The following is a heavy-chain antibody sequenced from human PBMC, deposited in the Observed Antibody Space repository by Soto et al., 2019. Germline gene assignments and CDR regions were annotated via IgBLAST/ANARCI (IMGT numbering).Heavy chain of an antibody. D-gene: IGHD3-3*01. CDR2: IYWDDDK. J-gene: IGHJ4*02. V-gene: IGHV2-5*02. CDR3: AHRVLRTVFGLVTTTAIYFDF. CDR1: GFSLTTSGVG. Sequence: QITLKESGPMVVKPTETLTLTCTFSGFSLTTSGVGVGWVRQSPGKAPEWLALIYWDDDKRYSTSLKSRLTITKDTSKNQVVLTMANVDPADTATYYCAHRVLRTVFGLVTTTAIYFDFWGQGTPVVVSS.